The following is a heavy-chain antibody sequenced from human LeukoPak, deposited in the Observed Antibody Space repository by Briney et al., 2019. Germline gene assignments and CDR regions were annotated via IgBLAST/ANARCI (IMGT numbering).Heavy chain of an antibody. D-gene: IGHD4/OR15-4a*01. CDR3: ARDPYGATPGGFDY. Sequence: PGGSLRLSCAASGFTSNNYEMNWVRQAPGKGLEWVSYISSSGSAKYYADSVKGRFTISRDNTKNSLFLQMNSLRAEDTAIYFCARDPYGATPGGFDYWGQGSLVTVSS. J-gene: IGHJ4*02. CDR1: GFTSNNYE. V-gene: IGHV3-48*03. CDR2: ISSSGSAK.